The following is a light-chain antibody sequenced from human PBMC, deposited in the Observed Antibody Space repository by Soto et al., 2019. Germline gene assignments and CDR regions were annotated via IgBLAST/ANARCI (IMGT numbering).Light chain of an antibody. CDR1: QSISSW. V-gene: IGKV1-5*01. J-gene: IGKJ2*01. Sequence: DIQMTQSPSTLSASVGDRVTITCRASQSISSWLAWYQQKPGKAPKLLIYDASSLESGVPSRFIGSGSRTEFTLTISSLQPDDFATYYCHQHNSYPYTFGQGTKLEIK. CDR2: DAS. CDR3: HQHNSYPYT.